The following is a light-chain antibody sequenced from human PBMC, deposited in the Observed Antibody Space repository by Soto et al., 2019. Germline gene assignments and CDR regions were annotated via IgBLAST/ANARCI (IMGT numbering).Light chain of an antibody. Sequence: QSVLTQPPSVSAAPGQEVTISCSGGTSNIGNNYVSWYQQFPGAAPKLLIYDTDKRPSGIPDRFSGSKSGTSATLGITGLQTGDEADYYCGTWDTRLSAVVLFGGGTKLTVL. CDR1: TSNIGNNY. CDR3: GTWDTRLSAVVL. CDR2: DTD. V-gene: IGLV1-51*01. J-gene: IGLJ3*02.